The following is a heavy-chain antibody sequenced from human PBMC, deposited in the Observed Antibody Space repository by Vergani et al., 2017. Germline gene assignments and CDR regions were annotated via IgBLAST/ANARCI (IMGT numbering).Heavy chain of an antibody. D-gene: IGHD3-10*01. Sequence: QVQLVESGGGVVQPGRSLRLSCAASGFTFSSYGMHWVRQAPGKGLEWVAVISYDGSNKYYVDSVKGRFTISRDNAKNSLYLQMNSLRAEDTAVYYCAREISHYGSGSSDNWFDPWGQGTLVTVSS. CDR1: GFTFSSYG. V-gene: IGHV3-30*03. CDR2: ISYDGSNK. J-gene: IGHJ5*02. CDR3: AREISHYGSGSSDNWFDP.